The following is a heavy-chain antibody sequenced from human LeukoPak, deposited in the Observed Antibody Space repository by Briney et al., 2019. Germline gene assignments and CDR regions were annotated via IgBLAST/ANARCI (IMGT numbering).Heavy chain of an antibody. D-gene: IGHD3-16*01. CDR3: AKEAAWASLGNYYYMDV. V-gene: IGHV3-30*02. CDR1: GFTFSSYG. CDR2: IRYDGSNK. Sequence: PGGSLRLSCAASGFTFSSYGMHWVRQAPGKGLEWVAFIRYDGSNKYYADSVKGRFSISRDNSKNTLYLQTNSLRAEDTAVYYCAKEAAWASLGNYYYMDVWGKGTTVTVSS. J-gene: IGHJ6*03.